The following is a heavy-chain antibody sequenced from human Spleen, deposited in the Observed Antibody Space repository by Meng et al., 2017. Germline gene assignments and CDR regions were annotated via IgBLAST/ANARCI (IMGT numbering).Heavy chain of an antibody. CDR1: GFTLSSYA. V-gene: IGHV3-23*01. Sequence: GESLKISCAASGFTLSSYATAPGKGLEWVSLISGNDGTTYYADSVQGRFTISRDNAKNSLYLQMNSLRAENTAVYYCARDFDSEVPAAMYSPNYYYYGMDVWGQGTTVTVSS. D-gene: IGHD2-2*01. CDR3: ARDFDSEVPAAMYSPNYYYYGMDV. J-gene: IGHJ6*02. CDR2: ISGNDGTT.